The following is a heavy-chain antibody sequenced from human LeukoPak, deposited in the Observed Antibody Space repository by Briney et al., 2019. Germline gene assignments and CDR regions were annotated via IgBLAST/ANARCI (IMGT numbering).Heavy chain of an antibody. CDR1: GGSISSGVYY. V-gene: IGHV4-31*03. CDR2: IYYSGST. D-gene: IGHD6-6*01. Sequence: PSETLSLTCTVSGGSISSGVYYWSWIRQHPGKGLEWIGYIYYSGSTYYNPSLKSRVSISVDTSKNQFSLKLSSVTAADTAVYYCARASHGYSSSSHLGYWGQGTLVTVSS. J-gene: IGHJ4*02. CDR3: ARASHGYSSSSHLGY.